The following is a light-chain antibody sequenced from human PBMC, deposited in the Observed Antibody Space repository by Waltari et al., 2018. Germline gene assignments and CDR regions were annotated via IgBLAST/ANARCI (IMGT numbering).Light chain of an antibody. CDR3: QQTSSPPQT. V-gene: IGKV1-39*01. CDR1: QNIYSY. Sequence: DIQMTQSPSSLSASVGDRITITCRSSQNIYSYLNWYQQKPGRAPWLLNYATSSLLSGVPSLFSCRGSWTDFTLAIINLHPEDIATYDCQQTSSPPQTFGQGTKVE. J-gene: IGKJ1*01. CDR2: ATS.